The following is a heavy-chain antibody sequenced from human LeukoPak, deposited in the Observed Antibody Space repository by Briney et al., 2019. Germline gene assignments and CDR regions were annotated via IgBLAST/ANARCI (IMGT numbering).Heavy chain of an antibody. CDR1: GGSVSSYY. CDR3: ARDPAVVPAANYFDY. Sequence: SETLSLTCTVSGGSVSSYYWSWIRQPAGKGLEWIGRIYTSGSTNYNPSLKSRVTMSVDTSKNQFSLKLSSVTAADTAVYYCARDPAVVPAANYFDYWGQGTLVTVSP. CDR2: IYTSGST. V-gene: IGHV4-4*07. J-gene: IGHJ4*02. D-gene: IGHD2-2*01.